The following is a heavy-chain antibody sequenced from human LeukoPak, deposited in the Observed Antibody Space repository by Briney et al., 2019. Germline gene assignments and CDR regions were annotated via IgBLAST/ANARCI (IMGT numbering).Heavy chain of an antibody. V-gene: IGHV3-23*01. CDR2: ISGGGETT. J-gene: IGHJ4*02. CDR1: GFTFSSYA. Sequence: GGSLRLSCAACGFTFSSYAMSWVRQAPGEGLEWVSGISGGGETTYYADSVKGRFTISRDNSKNTLYLQMNSLRAEDTAVYYCAKQLTAGGYYFDYWGQGTLVTVSS. D-gene: IGHD6-13*01. CDR3: AKQLTAGGYYFDY.